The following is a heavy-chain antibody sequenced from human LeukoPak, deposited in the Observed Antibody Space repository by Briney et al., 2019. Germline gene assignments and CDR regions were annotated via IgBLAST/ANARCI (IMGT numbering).Heavy chain of an antibody. J-gene: IGHJ4*02. V-gene: IGHV1-2*02. CDR1: GGTFSSYA. CDR3: ARDRGGYCSSTSCYTPHFDY. D-gene: IGHD2-2*02. Sequence: ASVKVSCKASGGTFSSYAISWVRQAPGQGLEWMGWINPNSGGTNYAQKFQGRVTMTRDTSISTAYMELSRLRSDDTAVYYCARDRGGYCSSTSCYTPHFDYWGQGTLVTVSS. CDR2: INPNSGGT.